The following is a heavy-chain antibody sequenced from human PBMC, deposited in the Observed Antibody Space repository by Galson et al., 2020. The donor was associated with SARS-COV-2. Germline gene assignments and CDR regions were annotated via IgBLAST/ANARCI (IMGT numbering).Heavy chain of an antibody. CDR1: GFNLADYA. D-gene: IGHD6-13*01. CDR2: ITWNSDKI. V-gene: IGHV3-9*01. CDR3: AKGAAAESYLEY. J-gene: IGHJ4*02. Sequence: SLKISCAASGFNLADYAMHWVRQVPGKGLEWVSGITWNSDKIAYADSVKGRFTISRDNAKNSLYLEMNSLTTEDTAFYYCAKGAAAESYLEYWGQGALVTVSS.